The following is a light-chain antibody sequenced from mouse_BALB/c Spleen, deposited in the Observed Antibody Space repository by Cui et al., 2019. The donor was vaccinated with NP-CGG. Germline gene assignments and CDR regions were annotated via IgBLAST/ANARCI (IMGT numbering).Light chain of an antibody. CDR1: TGPVTTSNY. CDR2: GTN. Sequence: QAVVTQESALTTSPGKTVTLTSRSSTGPVTTSNYANWVREKPDHLFTGLIGGTNNRAPGVPARFSGSLIGDKAALTITGAQTEDEAIYFCALWYSNHWVFGGGTKLTVL. CDR3: ALWYSNHWV. V-gene: IGLV1*01. J-gene: IGLJ1*01.